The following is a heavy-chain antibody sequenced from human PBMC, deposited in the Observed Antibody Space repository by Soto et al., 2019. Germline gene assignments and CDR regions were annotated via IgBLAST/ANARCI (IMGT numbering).Heavy chain of an antibody. J-gene: IGHJ6*02. CDR1: GGSFSGYY. CDR3: ARDEGFGELLYNPHYYYGMDV. CDR2: INHSGST. V-gene: IGHV4-34*01. D-gene: IGHD3-10*01. Sequence: SETLSLTCAVYGGSFSGYYWSWIRQPPGKGLEWIGEINHSGSTNYNPSLKSRVTISVDTSKNQFSLKLSSVTAADTAVYYCARDEGFGELLYNPHYYYGMDVWGQGTTVTVSS.